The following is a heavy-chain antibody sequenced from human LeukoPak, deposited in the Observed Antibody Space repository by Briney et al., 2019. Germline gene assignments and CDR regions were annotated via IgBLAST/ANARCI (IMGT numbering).Heavy chain of an antibody. J-gene: IGHJ5*02. Sequence: SETLSLTCAVYGGSFSGYYWSWIRQPPGKGLEWIGEINHSGSTNYSPSLKSRVTISVDTSKNQFSLKLSSVTAADTAVYYCARVGSGSYPNAWGQGTLVTVSS. CDR1: GGSFSGYY. D-gene: IGHD3-10*01. CDR2: INHSGST. V-gene: IGHV4-34*01. CDR3: ARVGSGSYPNA.